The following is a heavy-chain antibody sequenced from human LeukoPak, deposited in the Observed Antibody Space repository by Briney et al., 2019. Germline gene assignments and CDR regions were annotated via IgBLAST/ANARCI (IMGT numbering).Heavy chain of an antibody. V-gene: IGHV3-66*01. CDR3: ARDPDIVVVPA. CDR1: GFTVSSNY. CDR2: IYSGGST. Sequence: GGSLRLSCAASGFTVSSNYMSWVRQAPGKGLEWVSVIYSGGSTYYADSVKGRFTISRDNSKNTLYLQMNSLRAEDTAVYYCARDPDIVVVPAWGQGTTVTVSS. J-gene: IGHJ6*02. D-gene: IGHD2-2*01.